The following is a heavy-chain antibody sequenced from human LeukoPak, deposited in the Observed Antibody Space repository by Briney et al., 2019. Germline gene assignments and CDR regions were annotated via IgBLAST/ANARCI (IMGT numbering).Heavy chain of an antibody. CDR2: IYYSGST. CDR1: GGSISSYY. J-gene: IGHJ4*02. D-gene: IGHD4-17*01. Sequence: SETLSLTCTVSGGSISSYYWSWIRQPPGKGLEWIGYIYYSGSTNYNPSLKSRVTISVDTSKNQFSLKLSSVTAADTAVYYCAKSPYGDYLFDYWGQGTLVTVSS. CDR3: AKSPYGDYLFDY. V-gene: IGHV4-59*01.